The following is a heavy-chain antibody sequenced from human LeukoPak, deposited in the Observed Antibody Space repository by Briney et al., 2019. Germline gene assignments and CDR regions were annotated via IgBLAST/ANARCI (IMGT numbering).Heavy chain of an antibody. Sequence: GGSRRLSCAASGFTFSSYAMSWVRQAPGKGLEWVSAISGSGGRTYYADSVKGRFTISRDNAKNTLYLQMNSLRAEDTAVYYCAKDAEYYDSGSGNTFDYWGQGTLVTVSS. CDR2: ISGSGGRT. D-gene: IGHD3-10*01. V-gene: IGHV3-23*01. CDR3: AKDAEYYDSGSGNTFDY. CDR1: GFTFSSYA. J-gene: IGHJ4*02.